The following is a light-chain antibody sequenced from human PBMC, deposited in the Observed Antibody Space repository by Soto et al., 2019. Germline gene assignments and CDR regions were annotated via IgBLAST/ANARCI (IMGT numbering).Light chain of an antibody. J-gene: IGKJ1*01. CDR2: GAS. CDR3: QNYNRAPWT. CDR1: EDISNY. V-gene: IGKV1-27*01. Sequence: DIQMTQSPSSLSASVGDRVTITCRASEDISNYLAWYQQKPGKVPKLLLYGASTLQSGVTSRFSGSGSGTDFTLTISSLQTEDVATYYCQNYNRAPWTFGQGTKVESK.